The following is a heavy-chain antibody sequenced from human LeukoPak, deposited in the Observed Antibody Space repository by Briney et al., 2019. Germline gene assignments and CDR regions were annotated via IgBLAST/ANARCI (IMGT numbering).Heavy chain of an antibody. V-gene: IGHV1-18*04. J-gene: IGHJ4*02. D-gene: IGHD6-19*01. CDR2: ISAYNGNT. CDR1: GYTFTTYA. Sequence: GASVKVSCKASGYTFTTYAMNWVRQAPGQGLEWMGWISAYNGNTNYAQKLQGRVTMTTDTSTSTAYMELRSLRSDDTAVYYCARGWSRYSSGWKYYFDYWGQGTLVTVSS. CDR3: ARGWSRYSSGWKYYFDY.